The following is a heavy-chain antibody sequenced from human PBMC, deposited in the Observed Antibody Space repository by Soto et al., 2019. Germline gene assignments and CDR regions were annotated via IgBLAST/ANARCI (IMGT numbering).Heavy chain of an antibody. Sequence: QVQLVQSGAAVKKPGSSVKVSCKASGGTFSSYAISWVRQAPGQGLEWMGGIIPIFGTANYAQKFQGRVTITEDETTSTAYMELSSLRSEDTAVYYCARDGLRITIVPNWFDPWGQGTLVTVSS. D-gene: IGHD3-3*01. CDR2: IIPIFGTA. V-gene: IGHV1-69*12. CDR1: GGTFSSYA. CDR3: ARDGLRITIVPNWFDP. J-gene: IGHJ5*02.